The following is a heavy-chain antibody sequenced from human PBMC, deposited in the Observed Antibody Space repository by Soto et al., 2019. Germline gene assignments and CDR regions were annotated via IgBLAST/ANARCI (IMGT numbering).Heavy chain of an antibody. CDR2: ISSNSVTI. V-gene: IGHV3-48*02. J-gene: IGHJ4*02. Sequence: LRLSCGASGFIFSKYSMNWVRQAPGKGLEWLSYISSNSVTIYYADSVRGRFTIFRDNAKNSLYLQMNSLRDEDTAVYYCAREDILGTRSFDYWGQGALVTVSS. CDR1: GFIFSKYS. D-gene: IGHD1-26*01. CDR3: AREDILGTRSFDY.